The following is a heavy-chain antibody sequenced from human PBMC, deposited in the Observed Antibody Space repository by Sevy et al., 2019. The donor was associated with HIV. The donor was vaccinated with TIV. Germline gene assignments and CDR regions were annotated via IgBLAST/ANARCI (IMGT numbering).Heavy chain of an antibody. J-gene: IGHJ4*02. Sequence: GESLKISCTASGFTFGEYCMSWVRQAPGKGLEWVAFLKSDVYGGTVDHAASVRGRFVISRDDSKTIAYLQMNDLKTAEKGVYYCKRWKEAQSIFDYWGQGALVTVSS. V-gene: IGHV3-49*04. CDR3: KRWKEAQSIFDY. CDR1: GFTFGEYC. CDR2: LKSDVYGGTV. D-gene: IGHD1-1*01.